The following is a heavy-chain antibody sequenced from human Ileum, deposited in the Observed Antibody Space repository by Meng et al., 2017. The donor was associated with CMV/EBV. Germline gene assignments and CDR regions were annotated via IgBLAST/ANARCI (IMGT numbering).Heavy chain of an antibody. CDR1: GFTSRDHY. J-gene: IGHJ4*02. Sequence: ACGFTSRDHYIGGVRQAPGKGLEWVGSSRNKADSYITDYAESMKGRFTISRDASKNSLYLHMNSLNPEDTAVYYCTRERNGSYYDLWGQGTLVTVSS. CDR2: SRNKADSYIT. D-gene: IGHD1-26*01. V-gene: IGHV3-72*01. CDR3: TRERNGSYYDL.